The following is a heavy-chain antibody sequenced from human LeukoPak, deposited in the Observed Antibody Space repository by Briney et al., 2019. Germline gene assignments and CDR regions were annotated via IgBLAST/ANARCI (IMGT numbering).Heavy chain of an antibody. CDR2: IKSKTDGGTT. CDR3: TTDLYYDSSGYYY. CDR1: GFTFSNAW. J-gene: IGHJ4*02. V-gene: IGHV3-15*01. D-gene: IGHD3-22*01. Sequence: GGTLRLSCAASGFTFSNAWMSWVRQAPGKGLEWVGRIKSKTDGGTTGYAAPVRGRFTISRDYSKNTLYLQMNSLKTEDTAVYYCTTDLYYDSSGYYYWGQGTLVTVSS.